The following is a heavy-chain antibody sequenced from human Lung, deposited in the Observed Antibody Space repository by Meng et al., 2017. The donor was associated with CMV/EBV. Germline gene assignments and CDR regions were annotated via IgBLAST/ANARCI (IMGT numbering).Heavy chain of an antibody. CDR3: ARSYSYGWGPYYYYYGMDV. J-gene: IGHJ6*02. CDR2: INHSGST. D-gene: IGHD5-18*01. CDR1: GGSFSGYY. Sequence: GSLRLXCAVYGGSFSGYYWSWIRQPPGKGLEWIGEINHSGSTNYNPSLKSRVTISVDTSKNQFSLKLSSVTAADTAVYYCARSYSYGWGPYYYYYGMDVWGQGTXVNVSS. V-gene: IGHV4-34*01.